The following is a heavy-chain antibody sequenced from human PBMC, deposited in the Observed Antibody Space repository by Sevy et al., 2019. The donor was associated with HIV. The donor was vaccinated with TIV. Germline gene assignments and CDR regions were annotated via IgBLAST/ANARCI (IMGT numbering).Heavy chain of an antibody. J-gene: IGHJ6*03. Sequence: HHGGSLRLSCAVSGFSFDSYGMTWVRQAPGKGLEWVSAISGSGTRTYYADSVKGRFIISRDNSKNTLDLQMNSLRAEDTAMYYCAKGGGGHYDPDEIAYYFYYYNMDVWGKGTTVTVSS. V-gene: IGHV3-23*01. CDR2: ISGSGTRT. CDR3: AKGGGGHYDPDEIAYYFYYYNMDV. D-gene: IGHD3-22*01. CDR1: GFSFDSYG.